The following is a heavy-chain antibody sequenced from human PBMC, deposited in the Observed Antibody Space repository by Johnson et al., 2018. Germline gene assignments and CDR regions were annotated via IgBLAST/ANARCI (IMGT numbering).Heavy chain of an antibody. CDR2: IWHDGSNQ. CDR3: AREYDSSGYYLEYFQH. J-gene: IGHJ1*01. V-gene: IGHV3-33*01. D-gene: IGHD3-22*01. CDR1: GFTFSTYG. Sequence: QVQLVQSGGGVVQPGRSXRLSCAASGFTFSTYGMHWVRQAPGKGLEWVALIWHDGSNQNYADSVKGRFTISRDNSKNTLYLQMNSLRAEDTAVYYCAREYDSSGYYLEYFQHWGQGTLVTVSS.